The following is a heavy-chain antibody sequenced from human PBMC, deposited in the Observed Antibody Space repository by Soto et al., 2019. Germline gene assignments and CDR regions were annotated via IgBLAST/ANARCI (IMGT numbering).Heavy chain of an antibody. J-gene: IGHJ4*02. CDR1: GYTFTSYA. CDR2: INAGNGNT. CDR3: ARTIFGVVNPYYFDY. Sequence: ASVKVSCKASGYTFTSYAMHWVRQAPGQRLEWMGWINAGNGNTKYSQKFQGRVTITRDTSASTAYMELSSLRSEDTVVYYCARTIFGVVNPYYFDYWGQGTLVTVSS. V-gene: IGHV1-3*01. D-gene: IGHD3-3*01.